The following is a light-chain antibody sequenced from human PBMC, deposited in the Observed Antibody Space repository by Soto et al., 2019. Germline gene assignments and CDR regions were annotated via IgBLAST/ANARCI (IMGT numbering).Light chain of an antibody. CDR3: QQYHSYLST. Sequence: DIQMTQSPSTLSGSVGDRVTITCRASQSIHIYLAWYQQKPGKAPKLLIYRASNLEDGVPSRFSGSGSGTDFTLTISSPQPDDMATYYWQQYHSYLSTFGQGTKVEIK. J-gene: IGKJ2*01. CDR2: RAS. CDR1: QSIHIY. V-gene: IGKV1-5*03.